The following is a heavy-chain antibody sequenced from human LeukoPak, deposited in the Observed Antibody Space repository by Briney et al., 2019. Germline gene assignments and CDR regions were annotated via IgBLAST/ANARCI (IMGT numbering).Heavy chain of an antibody. CDR3: ARRLGFRIDY. D-gene: IGHD5-12*01. Sequence: SETLTLTCTVSGDSISNSNYYWGWIRQPPGKGLEWIGSIYYRGSTYYNSSLKSRVTISVDTSKNQFSLKLSSVTAADTAVYYCARRLGFRIDYWGQGTLVTVSS. J-gene: IGHJ4*02. CDR1: GDSISNSNYY. CDR2: IYYRGST. V-gene: IGHV4-39*01.